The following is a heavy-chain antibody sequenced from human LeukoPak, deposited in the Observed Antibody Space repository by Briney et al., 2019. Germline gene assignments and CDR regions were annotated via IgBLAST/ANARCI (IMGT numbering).Heavy chain of an antibody. D-gene: IGHD1-26*01. CDR2: IYYSGST. J-gene: IGHJ4*02. CDR3: ARGGSYYAY. V-gene: IGHV4-61*08. CDR1: GGSISSGGYY. Sequence: SETLSLTCTVSGGSISSGGYYWSWIRQHPGKGLEWIGYIYYSGSTNYNPSLKSRVTISVDTSKNRFSLKLSSVTAADTAVYYCARGGSYYAYWGQGTLVTVSS.